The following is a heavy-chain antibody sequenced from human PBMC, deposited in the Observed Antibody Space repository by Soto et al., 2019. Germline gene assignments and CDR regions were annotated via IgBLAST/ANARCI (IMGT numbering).Heavy chain of an antibody. CDR1: GGSIGGYY. CDR2: IYYSGST. Sequence: SETLSLTCSVSGGSIGGYYGSWIRQPPGKGLEWIGYIYYSGSTNYNPSLKSRVTISVDTSKNQFSLKLSSVTAADTAVYYCARVITMVRGVQNYYFDYWGQGTLVTVSS. V-gene: IGHV4-59*01. J-gene: IGHJ4*02. D-gene: IGHD3-10*01. CDR3: ARVITMVRGVQNYYFDY.